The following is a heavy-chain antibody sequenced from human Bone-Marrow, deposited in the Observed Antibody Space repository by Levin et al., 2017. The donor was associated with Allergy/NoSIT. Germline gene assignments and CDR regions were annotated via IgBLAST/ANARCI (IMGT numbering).Heavy chain of an antibody. CDR3: ARGTRTIFGVIYFDY. Sequence: PSQTLSLTCTVSGGSISSGGYYWNWIRQYPGKGLEWIGYIYSSGSTYYNPSLKSRVTISVDTSKKQFSLKLSSVTAADTAVYYCARGTRTIFGVIYFDYWGQGTLVTASS. J-gene: IGHJ4*02. CDR1: GGSISSGGYY. V-gene: IGHV4-31*03. D-gene: IGHD3-3*01. CDR2: IYSSGST.